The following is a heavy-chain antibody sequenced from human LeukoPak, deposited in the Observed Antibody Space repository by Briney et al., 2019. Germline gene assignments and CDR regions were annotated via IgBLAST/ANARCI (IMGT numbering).Heavy chain of an antibody. Sequence: GGSLRLSCAASGFTFSSYGMHWVRQAPGKGLEWVAVISYDGSSKYYADSVKGRFTISRDNSKNTLYLQMNSLRAEDTAVFYCAVPYSSGWYWPFDYWGQGTLVTVSS. J-gene: IGHJ4*02. CDR2: ISYDGSSK. CDR1: GFTFSSYG. V-gene: IGHV3-30*03. D-gene: IGHD6-19*01. CDR3: AVPYSSGWYWPFDY.